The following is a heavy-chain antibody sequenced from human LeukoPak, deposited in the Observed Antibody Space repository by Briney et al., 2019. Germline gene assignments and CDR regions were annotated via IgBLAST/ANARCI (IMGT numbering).Heavy chain of an antibody. CDR2: INPSGGTT. Sequence: ASVKVSCKASGYTFTGYYMHWVRQAPGQGLEWMGLINPSGGTTRYAQKSQGRVTMTRDLSTSTDYMELSSLRSDDTAVYFCARDNSVGDYAWWFDPWGQGTLVTVSS. CDR3: ARDNSVGDYAWWFDP. J-gene: IGHJ5*02. CDR1: GYTFTGYY. V-gene: IGHV1-46*01. D-gene: IGHD1-26*01.